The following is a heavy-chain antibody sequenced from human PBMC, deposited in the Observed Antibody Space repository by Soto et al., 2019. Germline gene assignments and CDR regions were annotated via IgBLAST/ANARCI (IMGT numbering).Heavy chain of an antibody. Sequence: ASVKVSCKASGYTFTSYGISWVRQAPGQGREWMGWISAYNGNTNYAQKLQGRVTMTTDTATSTAYMELRSLRSDDTAVYYCAILPGAYYYGSGSPEYYYYGMDVWGQGTTVTVAS. V-gene: IGHV1-18*01. D-gene: IGHD3-10*01. J-gene: IGHJ6*02. CDR2: ISAYNGNT. CDR3: AILPGAYYYGSGSPEYYYYGMDV. CDR1: GYTFTSYG.